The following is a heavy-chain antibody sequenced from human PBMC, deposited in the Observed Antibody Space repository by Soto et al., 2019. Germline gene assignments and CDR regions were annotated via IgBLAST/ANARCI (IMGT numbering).Heavy chain of an antibody. CDR3: ARLDGSGSYVDYSYYGLDV. D-gene: IGHD3-10*01. Sequence: GESLKISCRGSGYTFTTYWVAWVRQMPGKGLELMGIIYPGDSDTRYSPSFEGQVTISADTSITTAYVQWRSLKASDTATYYCARLDGSGSYVDYSYYGLDVWGQGTTVTVSS. V-gene: IGHV5-51*01. J-gene: IGHJ6*02. CDR1: GYTFTTYW. CDR2: IYPGDSDT.